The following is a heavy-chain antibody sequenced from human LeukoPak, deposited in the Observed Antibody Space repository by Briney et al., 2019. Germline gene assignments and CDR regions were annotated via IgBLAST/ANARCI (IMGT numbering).Heavy chain of an antibody. CDR3: AKGVRYLDWWILDY. Sequence: PWGSLRLSCAASGFTLSNYAMGWVRQAPGKGLEWVSGISGSDYAYYTDSVKGRFTISRDNSKNTLYLQMNTLRAEDTAVYYCAKGVRYLDWWILDYWGQGTLVPVSS. J-gene: IGHJ4*02. V-gene: IGHV3-23*01. CDR2: ISGSDYA. D-gene: IGHD3-9*01. CDR1: GFTLSNYA.